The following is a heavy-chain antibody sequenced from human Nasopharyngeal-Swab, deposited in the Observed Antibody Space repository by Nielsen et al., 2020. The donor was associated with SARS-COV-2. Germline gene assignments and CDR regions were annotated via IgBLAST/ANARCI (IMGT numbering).Heavy chain of an antibody. Sequence: GESLKISCAASGFVFSGSAIHWVRQASGSGLEWVGRIGDKAHNYATTYGAAVKGRFTISRDDSKNTAFLQMDSLKTEDTALYYCTTDYYFDYWGQGTLVTVSS. J-gene: IGHJ4*02. CDR3: TTDYYFDY. CDR1: GFVFSGSA. CDR2: IGDKAHNYAT. V-gene: IGHV3-73*01.